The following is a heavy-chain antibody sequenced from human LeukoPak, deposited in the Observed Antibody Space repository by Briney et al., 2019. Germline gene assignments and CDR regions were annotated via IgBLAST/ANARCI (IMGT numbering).Heavy chain of an antibody. CDR2: ISSSCSTI. D-gene: IGHD6-13*01. CDR1: GFTFSSYE. CDR3: ARDGGIAAAPRDNWFDP. V-gene: IGHV3-48*03. J-gene: IGHJ5*02. Sequence: GGSLRLSCAASGFTFSSYEMNWVRQAPGKGLEWVSYISSSCSTIHYADSVKGRFTISRDNAKNSLYLQMNSLRAEDTAVYYCARDGGIAAAPRDNWFDPWGQGTLVTVSS.